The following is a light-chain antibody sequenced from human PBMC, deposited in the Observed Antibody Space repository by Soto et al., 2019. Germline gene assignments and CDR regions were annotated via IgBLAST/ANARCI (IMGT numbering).Light chain of an antibody. CDR1: QSVSSN. Sequence: EILITQSLATLSVSPGERATLSCRASQSVSSNLAWYQQKPGQAPRLLIYGASTRATGIPARFGGSGSGTEFTLTISSLQSEDFAVYYCQQYNNWPRTFGQGTKVDI. J-gene: IGKJ1*01. CDR2: GAS. V-gene: IGKV3-15*01. CDR3: QQYNNWPRT.